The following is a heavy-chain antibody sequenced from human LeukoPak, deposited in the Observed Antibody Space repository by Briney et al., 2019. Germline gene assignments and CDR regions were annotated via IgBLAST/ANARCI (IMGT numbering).Heavy chain of an antibody. Sequence: PSETLSLTCTVSGGSISSYYWSWIRQPPGKGLEWIGYIYYSGSTNYNPSLKSRVPISVDTSKNQFSLKLSSVTAADTAVYYCARGGMTTVTTWGQGTLVTVSS. J-gene: IGHJ4*02. CDR1: GGSISSYY. V-gene: IGHV4-59*08. CDR2: IYYSGST. CDR3: ARGGMTTVTT. D-gene: IGHD4-17*01.